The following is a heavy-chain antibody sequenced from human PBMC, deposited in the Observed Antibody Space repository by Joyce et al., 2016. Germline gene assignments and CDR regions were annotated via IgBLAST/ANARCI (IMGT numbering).Heavy chain of an antibody. J-gene: IGHJ3*02. CDR2: IYPGGNS. D-gene: IGHD3-10*01. CDR3: ASKVTMTLVRGFGAFDI. Sequence: EVQLVESGGGLVQPGDSLRLSCAASGFTVSSYYMSWVSQAPGKWLEWISVIYPGGNSYYSDAVVGRFTISRDNSKNTLYLQMFSLRSEDTAVYYCASKVTMTLVRGFGAFDIWGQGTMVTVSS. CDR1: GFTVSSYY. V-gene: IGHV3-66*02.